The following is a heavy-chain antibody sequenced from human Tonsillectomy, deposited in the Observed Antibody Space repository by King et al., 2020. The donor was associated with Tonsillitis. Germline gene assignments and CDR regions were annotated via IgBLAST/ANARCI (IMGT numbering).Heavy chain of an antibody. CDR2: ISWNSGTI. J-gene: IGHJ4*02. Sequence: VQLVESGGGLVQPGRSLRLSCAASGFTFDDYAMHWVRQAPGKGLEWVSGISWNSGTIVYADSLKGRFTISRDNAKNSLYLQMNSLTTEDTALYYCAKDMFNYFGSGTYYNYWGQGTLVTVSP. V-gene: IGHV3-9*01. CDR1: GFTFDDYA. CDR3: AKDMFNYFGSGTYYNY. D-gene: IGHD3-10*01.